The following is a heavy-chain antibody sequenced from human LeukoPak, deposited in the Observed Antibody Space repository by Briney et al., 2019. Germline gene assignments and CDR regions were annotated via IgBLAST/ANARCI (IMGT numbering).Heavy chain of an antibody. D-gene: IGHD5-18*01. V-gene: IGHV1-2*02. CDR2: INPNSGGT. J-gene: IGHJ4*02. CDR3: ARANPSYGQHY. CDR1: GYTFTGYY. Sequence: ASVKVSCKASGYTFTGYYMHWVRQAPGQGLEYMGWINPNSGGTNYAQKFQGGVTMTRDTSISTAYMELSSLRSDDTAVYYCARANPSYGQHYWGQGTLVTVSS.